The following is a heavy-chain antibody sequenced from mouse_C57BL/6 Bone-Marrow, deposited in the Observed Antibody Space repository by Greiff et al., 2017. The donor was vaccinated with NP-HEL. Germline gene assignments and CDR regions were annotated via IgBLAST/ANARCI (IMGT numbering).Heavy chain of an antibody. J-gene: IGHJ1*03. CDR2: ISSGSSTI. D-gene: IGHD1-1*01. Sequence: EVMLVESGGGLVKPGGSLKLSCAASGFTFSDYGMHWVRQAPEKGLEWVAYISSGSSTIYYADTVKGRFTISRDNAKNTLFLQMTSLRSEDTAMYYCARIGYYGSSPWYFDVWGTGTTVTVSS. V-gene: IGHV5-17*01. CDR3: ARIGYYGSSPWYFDV. CDR1: GFTFSDYG.